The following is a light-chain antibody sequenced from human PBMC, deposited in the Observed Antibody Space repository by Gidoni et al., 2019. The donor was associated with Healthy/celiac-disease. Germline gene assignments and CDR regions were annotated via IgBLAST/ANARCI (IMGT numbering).Light chain of an antibody. CDR3: AAWDDSLSGPDV. CDR1: SSNIVSNY. J-gene: IGLJ1*01. V-gene: IGLV1-47*01. Sequence: QSVLTQPPSASGTPGQRVTISCSGSSSNIVSNYVYWYQQLPGTAPKLLIYRNNQRPSGVPDRFSGSKSGTSASLAISGLRSEDEADYYCAAWDDSLSGPDVFGTGTKVTVL. CDR2: RNN.